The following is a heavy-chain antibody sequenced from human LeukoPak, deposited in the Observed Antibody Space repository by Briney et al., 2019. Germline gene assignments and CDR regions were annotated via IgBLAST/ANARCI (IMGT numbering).Heavy chain of an antibody. CDR3: ARHYRYSSSPGALRY. CDR1: GGSISSSSYY. CDR2: INHSGST. Sequence: PSETLSLTCTVSGGSISSSSYYWGWIRQPPGKGLEWIGEINHSGSTNYDPSLKSRVTISVDTSKNQFSLKLSSVTAADTAVYYCARHYRYSSSPGALRYWGQGTLVTVSS. J-gene: IGHJ4*02. V-gene: IGHV4-39*01. D-gene: IGHD6-13*01.